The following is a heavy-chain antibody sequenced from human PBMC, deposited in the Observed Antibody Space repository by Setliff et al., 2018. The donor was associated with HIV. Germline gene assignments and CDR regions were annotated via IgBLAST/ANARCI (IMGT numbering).Heavy chain of an antibody. V-gene: IGHV3-23*01. Sequence: GGSLRLSCAASRFTPSSYTMNWVRQAPGKGLECVAVISGSGGDTYYADSVKGRFVITREKSKSTLYLQMNSLRAEDTAVYYCAKKTAAYTSGSWLHYRGQGTLVTVSS. CDR1: RFTPSSYT. D-gene: IGHD3-10*01. CDR3: AKKTAAYTSGSWLHY. CDR2: ISGSGGDT. J-gene: IGHJ4*02.